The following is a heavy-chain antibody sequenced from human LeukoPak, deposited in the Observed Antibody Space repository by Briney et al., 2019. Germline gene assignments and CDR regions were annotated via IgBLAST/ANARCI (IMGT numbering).Heavy chain of an antibody. CDR1: GGSFSGYY. V-gene: IGHV4-34*01. CDR3: ARGLPTKPFHY. Sequence: PSETLSLTCAVYGGSFSGYYWSWIRQPPGKGLEWIGEINHSGSTNYNPSLKSRVTISVDTSKNQFSLKLSSVTAADTAVYYCARGLPTKPFHYWGQGTLVTVSS. D-gene: IGHD1-14*01. J-gene: IGHJ4*02. CDR2: INHSGST.